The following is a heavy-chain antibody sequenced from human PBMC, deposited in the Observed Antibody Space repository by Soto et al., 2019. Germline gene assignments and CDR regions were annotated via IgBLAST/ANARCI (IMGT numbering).Heavy chain of an antibody. CDR2: IYTSGST. J-gene: IGHJ4*02. Sequence: TVSGGSISSYYWSWIRQPAGKGLEWIGRIYTSGSTNYNPSLKSRVTMSVDTSKNQFSLKLSSVTAADTAVYYCARGLAYYDFWSGYTGYYFDYWGQGTLVTVSS. V-gene: IGHV4-4*07. D-gene: IGHD3-3*01. CDR3: ARGLAYYDFWSGYTGYYFDY. CDR1: GGSISSYY.